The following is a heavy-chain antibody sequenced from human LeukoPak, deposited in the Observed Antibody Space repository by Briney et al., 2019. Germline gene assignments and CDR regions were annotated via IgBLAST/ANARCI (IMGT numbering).Heavy chain of an antibody. Sequence: PGGSLRLSCAASGFTFSSYGMNWVRQAPGRGLEWVSSISSGSTYIYYAGSVKGRFTISRDNGKNSLYLQMNSLRAEDAAVYYCARDKLAYCGGDCYPDAWGQGTLVTVSS. V-gene: IGHV3-21*01. CDR2: ISSGSTYI. J-gene: IGHJ5*02. D-gene: IGHD2-21*02. CDR3: ARDKLAYCGGDCYPDA. CDR1: GFTFSSYG.